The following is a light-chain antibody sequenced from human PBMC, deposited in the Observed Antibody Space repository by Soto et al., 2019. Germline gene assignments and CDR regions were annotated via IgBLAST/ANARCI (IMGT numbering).Light chain of an antibody. CDR2: GAS. CDR1: QSVDSTY. CDR3: QQYVRSQT. V-gene: IGKV3-20*01. J-gene: IGKJ1*01. Sequence: EIVLTQSPGTLSLSPGERATLSCRASQSVDSTYLAWYKQKLGQAPRLLIYGASSRATGIPDRFSGSGSGTYFTRTISRLETADFAVYDWQQYVRSQTFGQGTKVEIK.